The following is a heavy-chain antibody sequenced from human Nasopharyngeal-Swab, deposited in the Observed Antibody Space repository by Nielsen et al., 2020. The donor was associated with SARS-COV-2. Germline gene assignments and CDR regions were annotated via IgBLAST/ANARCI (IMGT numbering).Heavy chain of an antibody. CDR2: IKQDGSEK. CDR1: GFSFSTYW. J-gene: IGHJ6*03. D-gene: IGHD3-16*02. Sequence: GESLKISCAASGFSFSTYWMTWVRQAPGKGLEWVANIKQDGSEKYYVDSVKGRFTVSRDNPKNLLYLQVNSLRAEDTAVYYCARQGVFVPAYFHQYYMDVWGKGTTVNVS. V-gene: IGHV3-7*03. CDR3: ARQGVFVPAYFHQYYMDV.